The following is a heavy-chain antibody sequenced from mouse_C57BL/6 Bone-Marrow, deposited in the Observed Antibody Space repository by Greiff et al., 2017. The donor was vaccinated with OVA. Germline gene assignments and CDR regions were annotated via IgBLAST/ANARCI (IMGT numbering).Heavy chain of an antibody. CDR3: AREVITTVVVPYWYFDV. CDR2: INPGSGGT. V-gene: IGHV1-54*01. CDR1: GYAFTNYL. J-gene: IGHJ1*03. Sequence: QVQLQQSGAELVRPGASVKLSCKASGYAFTNYLIEWVKQRPGQGLEWIGVINPGSGGTNYNEKFKGKATLTADKSSSTAYMQLSSLTSEDSAVYFCAREVITTVVVPYWYFDVWGTGTTVTVSS. D-gene: IGHD1-1*01.